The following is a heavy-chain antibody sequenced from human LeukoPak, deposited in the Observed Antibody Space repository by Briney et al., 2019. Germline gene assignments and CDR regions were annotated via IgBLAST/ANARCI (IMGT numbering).Heavy chain of an antibody. CDR2: ISSSSSYI. D-gene: IGHD3/OR15-3a*01. CDR1: GFTFSSYS. J-gene: IGHJ4*02. Sequence: KPGGSLRLSCAASGFTFSSYSMNWVRQAPGKGLEWVSSISSSSSYIYYADSVKGRFTISRDNAKNSLYLQMNSLRAEDTAVYYCARGRRGTGYLFDWGQGTLVTVSS. V-gene: IGHV3-21*01. CDR3: ARGRRGTGYLFD.